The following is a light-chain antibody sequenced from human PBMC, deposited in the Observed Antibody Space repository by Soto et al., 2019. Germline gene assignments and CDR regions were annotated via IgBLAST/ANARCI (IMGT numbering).Light chain of an antibody. Sequence: QSALTQPRSVSGSPGQSVTISCTGASGDVVSWYQQHPGKAPKVIIYYVSQRPSGVPDRFSGYRSGNTASLTISGLQADDEADYYCCSSAGGFSWVFGGGTKLTVL. CDR1: SGDVV. V-gene: IGLV2-11*01. CDR2: YVS. CDR3: CSSAGGFSWV. J-gene: IGLJ3*02.